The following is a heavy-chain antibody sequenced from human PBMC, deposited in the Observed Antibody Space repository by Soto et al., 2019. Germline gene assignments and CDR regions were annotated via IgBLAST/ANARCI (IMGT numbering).Heavy chain of an antibody. CDR2: IIPIFGTA. V-gene: IGHV1-69*13. CDR1: GGTFSSYA. D-gene: IGHD6-13*01. J-gene: IGHJ6*02. CDR3: ARDGHIAAAGDYYYYGMDV. Sequence: SVKVSCKASGGTFSSYAISWVRQAPGQGLEWMGGIIPIFGTANYAQKFQGRVTITADESTSTAYMELSSLRSEDTAVYYCARDGHIAAAGDYYYYGMDVWGQGTTVTVS.